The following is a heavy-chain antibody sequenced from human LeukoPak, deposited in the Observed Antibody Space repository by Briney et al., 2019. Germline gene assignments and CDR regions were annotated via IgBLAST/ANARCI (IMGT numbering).Heavy chain of an antibody. J-gene: IGHJ5*02. CDR3: AGHRGRRITMIATAGGFDP. V-gene: IGHV4-34*01. CDR2: INHSGST. CDR1: GGSFSGYY. D-gene: IGHD3-22*01. Sequence: SETLSLTCAVYGGSFSGYYWSWIRQPPGKGLEWIGEINHSGSTNYNPSLKSRVTISVDTSKNQFSLKLSSVTAADTAVYYCAGHRGRRITMIATAGGFDPWGQGTLVTVSS.